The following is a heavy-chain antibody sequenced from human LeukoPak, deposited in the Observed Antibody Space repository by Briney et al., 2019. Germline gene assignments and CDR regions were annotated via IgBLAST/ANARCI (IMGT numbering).Heavy chain of an antibody. D-gene: IGHD2-15*01. V-gene: IGHV1-2*04. J-gene: IGHJ4*02. Sequence: ASVKVSCKASGDTFTGYYMHWVRQAPGQGLEWMGWINPNGGGTNYAQKFQGWVTMTRDTSISTAYMELSRLRSDDTAVYYCARGGDIVVVVAATFDYWGQGTLVTVSS. CDR2: INPNGGGT. CDR3: ARGGDIVVVVAATFDY. CDR1: GDTFTGYY.